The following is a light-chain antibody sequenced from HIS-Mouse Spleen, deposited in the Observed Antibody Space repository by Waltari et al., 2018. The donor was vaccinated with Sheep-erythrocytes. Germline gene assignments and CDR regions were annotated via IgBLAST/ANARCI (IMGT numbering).Light chain of an antibody. CDR1: KWGEKY. V-gene: IGLV3-1*01. CDR3: QAWDSSTAWNVV. J-gene: IGLJ2*01. CDR2: QDS. Sequence: SYELPHPPPWPLPPGRPATLPAPEDKWGEKYPCGDQQKPGQPPVLVIYQDSKRPSGIPERFSGSNSGNTATLTISGTQAMDEADYYCQAWDSSTAWNVVFGGGTKLTVL.